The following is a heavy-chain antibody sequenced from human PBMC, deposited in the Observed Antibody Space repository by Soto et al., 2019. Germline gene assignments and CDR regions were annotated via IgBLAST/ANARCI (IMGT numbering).Heavy chain of an antibody. Sequence: PGGSLRLSCSASGFTFRSYSMNWVRQAPGKGLEWVSSISSSSSYIYYADSVKGRFTISRDNAKNSLYLQMNSLRAEDTAVYYCASVYYDFWSGYHRDPLYGMDVWGQGTTVTVSS. CDR1: GFTFRSYS. V-gene: IGHV3-21*01. J-gene: IGHJ6*02. CDR3: ASVYYDFWSGYHRDPLYGMDV. CDR2: ISSSSSYI. D-gene: IGHD3-3*01.